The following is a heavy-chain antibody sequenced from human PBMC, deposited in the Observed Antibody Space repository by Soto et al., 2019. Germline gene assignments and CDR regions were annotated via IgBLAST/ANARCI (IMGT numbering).Heavy chain of an antibody. CDR1: GGTFSSYA. CDR2: IIPIFGTA. V-gene: IGHV1-69*12. CDR3: ARANEARPQYYFDY. D-gene: IGHD6-6*01. Sequence: QVQLVQSGAEVKKPGSSVKVSCKASGGTFSSYAISWVRQAPGQGLEWMGGIIPIFGTANYAQKFQGRVTITADESTSTADMELSSLRSEDTAVYYWARANEARPQYYFDYWGQGTLVTVSS. J-gene: IGHJ4*02.